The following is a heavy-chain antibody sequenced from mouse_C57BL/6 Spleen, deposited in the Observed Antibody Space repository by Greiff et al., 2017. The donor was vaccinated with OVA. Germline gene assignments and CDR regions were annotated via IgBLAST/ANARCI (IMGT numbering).Heavy chain of an antibody. CDR3: ARSPHYYGTWYFDV. CDR2: INPSNGGT. CDR1: GYTFTSYW. D-gene: IGHD1-1*01. J-gene: IGHJ1*03. V-gene: IGHV1-53*01. Sequence: QVQLQQPGTELVKPGASVKLSCKASGYTFTSYWMHWVKQRPGQGLEWIGNINPSNGGTNYNEKFKSKATLTVDKSSSTPYMQLSSLTSEDSAVYYCARSPHYYGTWYFDVWGTGTTVTVSS.